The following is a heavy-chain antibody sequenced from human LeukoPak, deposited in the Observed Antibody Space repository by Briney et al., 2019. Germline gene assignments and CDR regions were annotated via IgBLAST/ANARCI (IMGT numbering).Heavy chain of an antibody. Sequence: SETLSLTCTVSGGSIGGNSYWSWIRQPPGKGLEWIGEINHSGSTNYNPSLKSRVTISVDTSKNQFSLKLSSVTAADTAVYYCARVRNGWYELAPRGSRQFDYWGQGTPVTVSS. D-gene: IGHD6-19*01. J-gene: IGHJ4*02. CDR3: ARVRNGWYELAPRGSRQFDY. CDR2: INHSGST. V-gene: IGHV4-34*01. CDR1: GGSIGGNSY.